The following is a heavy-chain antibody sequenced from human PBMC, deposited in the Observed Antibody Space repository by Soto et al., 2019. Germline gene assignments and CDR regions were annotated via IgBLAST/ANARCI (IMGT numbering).Heavy chain of an antibody. CDR3: ARAAETVRGVIKNGLDY. Sequence: QVQLQESGPGLVKPSQTLSLTCTVSGGSISSGGYYWSWIRQHPWKGLEWIGYIYYSGNTYYNPCLKSRVTISVDPSKNQFSLKLSSVTAADTAVYYCARAAETVRGVIKNGLDYWGQRTLVTVSS. D-gene: IGHD3-10*01. CDR2: IYYSGNT. V-gene: IGHV4-31*03. J-gene: IGHJ4*02. CDR1: GGSISSGGYY.